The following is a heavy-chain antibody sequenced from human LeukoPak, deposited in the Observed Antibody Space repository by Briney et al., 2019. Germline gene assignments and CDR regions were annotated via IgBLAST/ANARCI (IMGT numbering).Heavy chain of an antibody. CDR3: ARYDGDLTGGFDY. CDR2: INPAGGSA. J-gene: IGHJ4*02. CDR1: GYTFTNYY. D-gene: IGHD4-17*01. Sequence: ASVKVSCKASGYTFTNYYIHWVRQAPGQGLEWMGIINPAGGSAGYAQKFQGRVTMTRDTSTSTVYMELSSLRSEDTAVYYCARYDGDLTGGFDYWGQGTLVTVSS. V-gene: IGHV1-46*01.